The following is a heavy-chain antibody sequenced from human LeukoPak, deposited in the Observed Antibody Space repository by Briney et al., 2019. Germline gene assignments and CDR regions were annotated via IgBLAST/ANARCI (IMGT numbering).Heavy chain of an antibody. J-gene: IGHJ6*03. CDR1: GDSVSSNSAA. V-gene: IGHV6-1*01. CDR2: TYYRSKWYN. D-gene: IGHD3-3*01. Sequence: SQTLSLTCAISGDSVSSNSAAWNWIRQSPSRGLEWLGRTYYRSKWYNDYAVSVKSRITINPDTSKNQFSLQLNSVTPEDTAVYYCAQSKDYDFWSGFPGYYYMDVWGKGTTVTVSS. CDR3: AQSKDYDFWSGFPGYYYMDV.